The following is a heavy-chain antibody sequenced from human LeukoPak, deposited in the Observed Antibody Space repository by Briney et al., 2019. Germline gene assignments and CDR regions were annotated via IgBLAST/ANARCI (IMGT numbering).Heavy chain of an antibody. J-gene: IGHJ4*02. CDR2: IYPGDSDT. Sequence: GESLKISCKGSGYSFTSYWIGWVRQMPGKGLEWMGIIYPGDSDTRYSPSFQGQVTISADKSISTAYLQWSSLKASDTAMYYCARGKPVGSPEGDFDYWGQGTLVTVSS. CDR3: ARGKPVGSPEGDFDY. CDR1: GYSFTSYW. V-gene: IGHV5-51*01. D-gene: IGHD1-26*01.